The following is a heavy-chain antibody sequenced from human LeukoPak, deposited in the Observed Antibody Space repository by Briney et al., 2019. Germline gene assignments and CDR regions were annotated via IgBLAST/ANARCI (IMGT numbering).Heavy chain of an antibody. D-gene: IGHD1-26*01. CDR3: ARVGTYSGPYYGGVGY. CDR2: INPNSGGT. J-gene: IGHJ4*02. V-gene: IGHV1-2*06. CDR1: GYTFTGYY. Sequence: ASVKVSCKASGYTFTGYYMHWVRQAPGQGLEWMGRINPNSGGTNYAQKFQGRVTMTRDTSISTAYMALSRLRSDDTAVYYCARVGTYSGPYYGGVGYWGQGTLLTVSS.